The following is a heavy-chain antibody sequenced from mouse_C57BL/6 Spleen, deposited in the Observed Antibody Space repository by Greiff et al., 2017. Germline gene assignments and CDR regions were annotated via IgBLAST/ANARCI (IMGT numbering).Heavy chain of an antibody. D-gene: IGHD3-2*02. CDR2: IYPGDGDT. V-gene: IGHV1-82*01. CDR3: ATGSNDAMDY. Sequence: QVQLQQSGPELVKPGASVKISCKASGYAFSSSWMNWVKQRPGKGLEWIGRIYPGDGDTNYNGKFKGKATLTADKSSSTAYMQLSSRTSEDSAVDFCATGSNDAMDYWGQGTSVTVAS. J-gene: IGHJ4*01. CDR1: GYAFSSSW.